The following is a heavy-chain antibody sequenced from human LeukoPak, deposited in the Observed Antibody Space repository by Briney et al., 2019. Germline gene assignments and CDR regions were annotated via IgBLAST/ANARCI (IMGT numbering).Heavy chain of an antibody. CDR2: IRHDASSQ. CDR1: GFTFSSYE. V-gene: IGHV3-30*02. CDR3: AKDRLEFYGSARYYFDS. D-gene: IGHD3-10*01. Sequence: PGGSLRLSCAASGFTFSSYEMNWVRQAPGKGLEWVAFIRHDASSQYYADSVKGRFTISRDSSKDTLYLQMNSLRTEDTAVYFCAKDRLEFYGSARYYFDSWGQGSLVTVSS. J-gene: IGHJ4*02.